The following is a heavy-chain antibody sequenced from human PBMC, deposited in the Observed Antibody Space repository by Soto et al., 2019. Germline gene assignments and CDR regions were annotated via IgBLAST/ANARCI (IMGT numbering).Heavy chain of an antibody. CDR1: GGSISSYY. J-gene: IGHJ6*03. D-gene: IGHD3-3*01. Sequence: TLSLTCTVSGGSISSYYWSWIRQPPGKGLEWIGYIYYSGSTNYNPSLKSRVTISVDTSKNQFSLKLSSVTAADTAVYYCARDSRFLEWLTKPAGGDYYYYYYMDVWGKGTTVTVSS. CDR2: IYYSGST. V-gene: IGHV4-59*01. CDR3: ARDSRFLEWLTKPAGGDYYYYYYMDV.